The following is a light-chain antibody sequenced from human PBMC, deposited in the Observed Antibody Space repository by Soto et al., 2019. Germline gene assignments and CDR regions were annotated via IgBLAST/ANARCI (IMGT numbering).Light chain of an antibody. J-gene: IGKJ4*01. V-gene: IGKV3-11*01. Sequence: EIVLIQSPVTLSFSPGERATLSCRASQSVSSNLAWYQQKPGQAPRLLIYGASNRATGIPARFSGSGSGTDFTLTISSLEPEDFAVYYCQQRRNWPLTFGGGTKVDIK. CDR1: QSVSSN. CDR3: QQRRNWPLT. CDR2: GAS.